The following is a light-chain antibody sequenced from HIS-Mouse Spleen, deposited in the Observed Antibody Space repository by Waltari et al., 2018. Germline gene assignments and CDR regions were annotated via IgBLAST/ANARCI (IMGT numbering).Light chain of an antibody. Sequence: DIQMTQSPSSLSASVGDRVTITCQASQDISNYLNWYQQKPGKAPKLLIYDSSKLETGVPSRFSGSGSGTDFTFTISSLQPEDIATYYCQQYDNLPLTFGGGTK. CDR2: DSS. CDR1: QDISNY. CDR3: QQYDNLPLT. J-gene: IGKJ4*01. V-gene: IGKV1-33*01.